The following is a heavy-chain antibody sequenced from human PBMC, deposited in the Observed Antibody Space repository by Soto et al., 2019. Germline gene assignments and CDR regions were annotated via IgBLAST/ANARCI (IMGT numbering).Heavy chain of an antibody. CDR3: ARAEYGDYPLDYYGMDV. J-gene: IGHJ6*02. D-gene: IGHD4-17*01. CDR2: ISAYNGNT. CDR1: GYTFTSYG. Sequence: QVQLVQSGAEVKKPGASVKVSCKASGYTFTSYGISWVRQAPGQGLEWMGWISAYNGNTNYAQKLQGRVTMTTDTSTSTAYMELRSLRSDDTAVYYCARAEYGDYPLDYYGMDVWGQGTTVTVSS. V-gene: IGHV1-18*01.